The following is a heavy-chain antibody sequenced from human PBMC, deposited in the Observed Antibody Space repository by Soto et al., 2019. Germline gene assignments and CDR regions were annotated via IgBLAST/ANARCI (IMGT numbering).Heavy chain of an antibody. Sequence: QITLKESGPTLVKPTQTLTLTCTFSGFSLSTSGVGVGWIRQPPGKALEWLALIYWDDDKRYSPSLKSRLTITKDTSKNQVVLTMTNMDPVDTATYYCAHRRGIQLWLLPVLGAVTFDYWGQGTLVTVSS. CDR1: GFSLSTSGVG. J-gene: IGHJ4*02. CDR2: IYWDDDK. V-gene: IGHV2-5*02. CDR3: AHRRGIQLWLLPVLGAVTFDY. D-gene: IGHD5-18*01.